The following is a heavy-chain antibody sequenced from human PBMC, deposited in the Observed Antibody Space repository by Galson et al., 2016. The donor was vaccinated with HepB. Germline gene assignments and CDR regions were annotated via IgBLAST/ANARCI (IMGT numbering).Heavy chain of an antibody. Sequence: PLRLSCAASGFTFRSYGMHWVRQAPGKGLEWVAVIWYDGSNKYYGDSVKGRFTISRDNSKNTLYLQMNSLGPEDTAVYYCAAYDTGHFDYWGQGTVVTVSS. CDR1: GFTFRSYG. CDR3: AAYDTGHFDY. D-gene: IGHD3-9*01. J-gene: IGHJ4*02. CDR2: IWYDGSNK. V-gene: IGHV3-33*01.